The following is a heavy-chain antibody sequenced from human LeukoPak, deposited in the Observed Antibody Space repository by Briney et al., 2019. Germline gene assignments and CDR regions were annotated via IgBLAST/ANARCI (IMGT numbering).Heavy chain of an antibody. CDR1: GFTFSNYW. J-gene: IGHJ4*02. V-gene: IGHV3-74*01. D-gene: IGHD6-13*01. Sequence: GGSLRLSCAASGFTFSNYWMHWVRQAPGKGLVWVSRLNGDGSSTIYADSVKGRFTISRDNAKNTLYLQMSSLRADDTAVYYCARGETGSSWSTFDFWGQGTLVTVSS. CDR2: LNGDGSST. CDR3: ARGETGSSWSTFDF.